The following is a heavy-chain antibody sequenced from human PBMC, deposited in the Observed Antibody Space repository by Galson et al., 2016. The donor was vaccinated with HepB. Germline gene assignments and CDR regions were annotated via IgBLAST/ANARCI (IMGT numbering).Heavy chain of an antibody. V-gene: IGHV3-64D*09. J-gene: IGHJ4*02. CDR3: GGLRYFDWLLPVDY. CDR1: GFTFSDYA. Sequence: SLRLSCAASGFTFSDYAMHWVRQAPGKGLEYVSVITSNGGSSYYADSVKGRFTISRDNSKNTLYLQMSSLRVEDTAVYYCGGLRYFDWLLPVDYWGQGTLVTVSS. D-gene: IGHD3-9*01. CDR2: ITSNGGSS.